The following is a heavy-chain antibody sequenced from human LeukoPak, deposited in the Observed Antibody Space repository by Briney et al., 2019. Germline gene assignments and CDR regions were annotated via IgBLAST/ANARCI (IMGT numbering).Heavy chain of an antibody. D-gene: IGHD2-2*01. V-gene: IGHV3-7*01. Sequence: GGSLRLSCAASGFTFSNYLMAWVRQAPGKGLEWVANIKQDGSEKYYVDSVKGRFTIPRDNAKNSLSLQMNSLRAEDTAMYYCARDSYAIIDYWGQGTLVTVSS. CDR1: GFTFSNYL. J-gene: IGHJ4*02. CDR3: ARDSYAIIDY. CDR2: IKQDGSEK.